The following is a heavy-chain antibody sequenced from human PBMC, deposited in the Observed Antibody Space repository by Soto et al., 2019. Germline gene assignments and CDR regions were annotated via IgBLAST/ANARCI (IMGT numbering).Heavy chain of an antibody. CDR3: ARDLLAANY. D-gene: IGHD2-15*01. CDR1: GYTFTSSY. CDR2: INPNGGST. V-gene: IGHV1-46*01. J-gene: IGHJ4*02. Sequence: QVQLVQSGAEVKKPGASVKLSCKASGYTFTSSYVHWVRQAPGQGLEWVAIINPNGGSTNYAQEFQGRVTVTSDTSTSTVFMDLSSLHSDYTAVYYCARDLLAANYWGQGTLVTVSS.